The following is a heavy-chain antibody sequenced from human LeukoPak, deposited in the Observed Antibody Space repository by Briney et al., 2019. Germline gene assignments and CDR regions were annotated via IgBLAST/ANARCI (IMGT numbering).Heavy chain of an antibody. D-gene: IGHD3-9*01. CDR3: ASGERTYDILTGPNQS. J-gene: IGHJ5*02. Sequence: PSETLSLTCTVSGGSISPYYWSWIRQPPGKGLEWIGYIYHRGSTNYNPSLKSRVTISIDTSKNQFSLKLSSVTAADTAVYYCASGERTYDILTGPNQSWGQGTLVTVSS. CDR2: IYHRGST. V-gene: IGHV4-59*01. CDR1: GGSISPYY.